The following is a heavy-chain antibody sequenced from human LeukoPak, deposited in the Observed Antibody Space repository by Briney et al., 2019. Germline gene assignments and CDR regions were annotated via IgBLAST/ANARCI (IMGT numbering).Heavy chain of an antibody. CDR1: GYTFTRYY. D-gene: IGHD3-10*01. Sequence: GASVKASCKPSGYTFTRYYMHWVPQAPGQRLEWMGWINPNSGGTNYAQKFQGRVTMTRNTSISTAYKELSRLRSDDTAVYYCERDRITMVGGVKWPVVYWGQGTLVTVSS. J-gene: IGHJ4*02. CDR3: ERDRITMVGGVKWPVVY. V-gene: IGHV1-2*02. CDR2: INPNSGGT.